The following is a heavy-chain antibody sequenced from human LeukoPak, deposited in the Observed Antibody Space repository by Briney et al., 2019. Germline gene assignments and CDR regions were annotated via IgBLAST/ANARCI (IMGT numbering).Heavy chain of an antibody. CDR1: GYTFTGYY. D-gene: IGHD5-12*01. Sequence: ASVKVTCKASGYTFTGYYMHWVRQAPGQGLEWMGWINPNSGGTNYAQKFQGRVTMTRDTSISTAYMELSRLRSDDTAVYYCARDRVGEWLPQGFYYMDVWGKGTTVTVSS. V-gene: IGHV1-2*02. J-gene: IGHJ6*03. CDR3: ARDRVGEWLPQGFYYMDV. CDR2: INPNSGGT.